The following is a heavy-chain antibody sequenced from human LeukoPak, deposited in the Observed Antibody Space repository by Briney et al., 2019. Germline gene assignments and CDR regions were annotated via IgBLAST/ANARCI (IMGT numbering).Heavy chain of an antibody. J-gene: IGHJ4*02. V-gene: IGHV3-23*01. Sequence: GGSLRLSCAASGFTFSSYAMSWVRQAPGKGLEWVSAISGSGGSTYYADSVKGRFTISRDNSKNTLYLQMNSLRAEDTAVYYCAVDFWSGYYTGTSVDYWGQGTLVTVSS. D-gene: IGHD3-3*01. CDR1: GFTFSSYA. CDR2: ISGSGGST. CDR3: AVDFWSGYYTGTSVDY.